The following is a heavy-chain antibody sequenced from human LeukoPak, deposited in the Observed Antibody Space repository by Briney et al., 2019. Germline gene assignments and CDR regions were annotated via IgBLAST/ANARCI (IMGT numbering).Heavy chain of an antibody. J-gene: IGHJ4*02. CDR2: IIPIFGTA. D-gene: IGHD1-26*01. CDR3: ARGGAGVGATMGY. Sequence: VTASSKASSATFSNYAISWVRQAPGQELVWMGGIIPIFGTANYAQKFQGRATITADESTSTAYMELSSLRSEDTAVYYCARGGAGVGATMGYWGQGTLVTVSS. V-gene: IGHV1-69*01. CDR1: SATFSNYA.